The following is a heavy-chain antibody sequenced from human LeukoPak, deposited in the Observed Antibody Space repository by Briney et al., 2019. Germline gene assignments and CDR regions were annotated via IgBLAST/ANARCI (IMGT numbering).Heavy chain of an antibody. CDR3: ARRRLLPFDY. D-gene: IGHD1-26*01. CDR2: IYYSGST. V-gene: IGHV4-59*11. J-gene: IGHJ4*02. Sequence: SETLSLTCTVSGGSISSHYWSWIRQPPGKGLEWIGSIYYSGSTNYNPSLKSRVTISVDTSKNQFSLKLSSVTAADTAVYYCARRRLLPFDYWGQGTLVTVSS. CDR1: GGSISSHY.